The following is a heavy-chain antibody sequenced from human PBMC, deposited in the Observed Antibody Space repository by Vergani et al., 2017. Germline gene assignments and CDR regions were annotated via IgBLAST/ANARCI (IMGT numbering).Heavy chain of an antibody. J-gene: IGHJ5*02. CDR3: ARAGYYGSGSYSWWFDP. CDR2: INHSGST. V-gene: IGHV4-34*01. Sequence: QVQLQQWGAGLLKPSETLSLTCAVYGGSFSGYYWSWIRQPPGKGLEWIGEINHSGSTNYNPSLKSRVTISVDTSKNQFSLKLSSVTAADTAGYYCARAGYYGSGSYSWWFDPWGQGTLVTVSS. CDR1: GGSFSGYY. D-gene: IGHD3-10*01.